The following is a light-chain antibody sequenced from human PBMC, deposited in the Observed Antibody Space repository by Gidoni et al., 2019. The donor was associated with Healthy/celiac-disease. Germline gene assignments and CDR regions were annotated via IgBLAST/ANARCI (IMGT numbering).Light chain of an antibody. CDR1: QSISSY. Sequence: IQMTQSPSSLSASVGDRVTITFRASQSISSYLNWYQQKPGKAPKLLIYAASRLQSGVPSRFSGSGSGTDFTLTISSLQPEDFATYYCQQSYSTPYTFGQGTKLEIK. J-gene: IGKJ2*01. V-gene: IGKV1-39*01. CDR3: QQSYSTPYT. CDR2: AAS.